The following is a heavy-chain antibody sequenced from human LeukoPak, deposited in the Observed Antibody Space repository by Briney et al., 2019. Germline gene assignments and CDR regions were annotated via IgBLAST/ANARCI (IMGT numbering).Heavy chain of an antibody. D-gene: IGHD2-8*02. V-gene: IGHV1-69*04. CDR1: GGTFSSYA. CDR2: IIPILGIA. J-gene: IGHJ4*02. Sequence: SEKVSCKASGGTFSSYAISWVRQAPGQGLEWMGRIIPILGIANYAQKFQGRVTITADKSTSTAYMELSSLRSEDTAVYYCARDALVASLDYWGQGTLVTVSS. CDR3: ARDALVASLDY.